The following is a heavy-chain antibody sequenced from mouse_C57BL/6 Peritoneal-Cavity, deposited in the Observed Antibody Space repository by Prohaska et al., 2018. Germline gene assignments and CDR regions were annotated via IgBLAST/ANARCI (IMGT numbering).Heavy chain of an antibody. CDR1: GFSLTSYG. V-gene: IGHV2-6-2*01. D-gene: IGHD1-1*01. CDR2: IWSDGST. Sequence: LVAPSQSLSITCTVSGFSLTSYGVHWVRQPPGKGLEWLVVIWSDGSTTYNSALKSRLSISKDNSKSQVFLKRNSLQTDDTAMYYCARHYYGSSYWYFDVWGTGTTVTVSS. CDR3: ARHYYGSSYWYFDV. J-gene: IGHJ1*03.